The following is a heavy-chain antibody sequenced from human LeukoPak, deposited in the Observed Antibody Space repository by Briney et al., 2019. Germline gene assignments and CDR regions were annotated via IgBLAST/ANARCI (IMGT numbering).Heavy chain of an antibody. CDR1: GASIRSGCSY. V-gene: IGHV4-61*02. CDR2: IYSTGNT. J-gene: IGHJ5*02. CDR3: ARDPGGEQLFDP. D-gene: IGHD2-8*02. Sequence: SDTLSLTCTVSGASIRSGCSYWSWIRQPAGKGLEWIGRIYSTGNTNYNRSLKSRVSISIDLSKNQFSLKLTSVTAADTAVYYCARDPGGEQLFDPWGQGTLVTVSS.